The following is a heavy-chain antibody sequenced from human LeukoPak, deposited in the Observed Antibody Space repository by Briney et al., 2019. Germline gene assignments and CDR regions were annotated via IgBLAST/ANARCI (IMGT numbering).Heavy chain of an antibody. J-gene: IGHJ3*02. CDR2: IKSNADGGTT. Sequence: PGGSLRLSCAASGFTFSNAWMTWVRQAPGKGLEWVGRIKSNADGGTTDYAAPVKGRFIISRDDSKNTLCLQMNSLKTEDTAVYYCTTLWRNDAFDIWGQGTMVSVSS. CDR1: GFTFSNAW. CDR3: TTLWRNDAFDI. V-gene: IGHV3-15*01. D-gene: IGHD1-1*01.